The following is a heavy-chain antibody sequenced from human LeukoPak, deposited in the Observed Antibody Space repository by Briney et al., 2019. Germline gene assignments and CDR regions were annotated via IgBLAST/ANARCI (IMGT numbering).Heavy chain of an antibody. CDR3: AKDSRYDSSGSSDY. D-gene: IGHD3-22*01. CDR1: GFTFDDYA. J-gene: IGHJ4*02. Sequence: GGSLRLSCAASGFTFDDYAMHWVRQAPGKGLEWVSVISWNSGSIGYADSVKGRFTISRDNAKNSLYLQMNSLRAEDAALYYCAKDSRYDSSGSSDYWGQGTLVTVSS. V-gene: IGHV3-9*01. CDR2: ISWNSGSI.